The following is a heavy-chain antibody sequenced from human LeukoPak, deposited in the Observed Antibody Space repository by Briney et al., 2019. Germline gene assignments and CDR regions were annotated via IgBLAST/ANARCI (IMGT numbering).Heavy chain of an antibody. CDR1: GGTFSSYA. V-gene: IGHV1-69*04. CDR3: ARGDCGGDCGADY. Sequence: SVKVSCKASGGTFSSYAISWVRQAPGQGLEWMGRIIPILGIANYAQKFQGRVTITADKSTSTAYMELSSLRSEDTAVYYCARGDCGGDCGADYWGQGTLVTVSS. D-gene: IGHD2-21*02. J-gene: IGHJ4*02. CDR2: IIPILGIA.